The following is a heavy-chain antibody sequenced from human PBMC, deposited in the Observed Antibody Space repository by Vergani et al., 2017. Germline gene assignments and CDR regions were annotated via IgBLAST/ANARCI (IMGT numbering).Heavy chain of an antibody. CDR1: GFTFNQYG. V-gene: IGHV3-33*01. Sequence: QVQLVESGGGVVQPGRSLRLSCAASGFTFNQYGMHWVRQAPGKGLEWVAVTWYDGNNKQYADSVKGRFTISRDNSKSTKYLQMNSLRGEDTGVYYCAIDLRLLYNRFDPWVQGTLVTVSS. CDR2: TWYDGNNK. CDR3: AIDLRLLYNRFDP. J-gene: IGHJ5*02. D-gene: IGHD1-14*01.